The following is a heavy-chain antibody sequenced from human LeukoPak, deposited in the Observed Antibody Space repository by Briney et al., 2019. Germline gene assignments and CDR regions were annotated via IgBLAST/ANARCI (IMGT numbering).Heavy chain of an antibody. CDR2: ISSSSSTI. CDR3: ASPQYTYGDPPRY. D-gene: IGHD3-16*01. Sequence: GGSLRLSCAASGFTFSSYSMNWVRQAPGKGLEWVSYISSSSSTIYYADSVKGRFTISRDNAKNSLYLQMNSLRAEDTAVYYCASPQYTYGDPPRYWGQGTLVTVSS. V-gene: IGHV3-48*01. CDR1: GFTFSSYS. J-gene: IGHJ4*02.